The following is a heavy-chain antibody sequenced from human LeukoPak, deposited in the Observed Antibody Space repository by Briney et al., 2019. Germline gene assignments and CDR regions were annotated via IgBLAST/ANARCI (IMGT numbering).Heavy chain of an antibody. V-gene: IGHV3-30*02. D-gene: IGHD2-2*01. Sequence: GGSLRLSCAASGFTFSSYGMHWVRQAPGKGLEGVAFIRYDGSNKYYADSVKGRFTISRDNSKNTLYLQMNSLRAEDTAVYYCAKVHCSSTSCYADFFDYWGQGTPVTVSS. CDR2: IRYDGSNK. J-gene: IGHJ4*02. CDR1: GFTFSSYG. CDR3: AKVHCSSTSCYADFFDY.